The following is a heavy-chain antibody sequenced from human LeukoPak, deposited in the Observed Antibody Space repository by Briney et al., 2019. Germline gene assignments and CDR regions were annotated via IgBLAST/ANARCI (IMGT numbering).Heavy chain of an antibody. CDR2: IRYDGSDK. CDR3: LKGGTGNMGNAFDI. V-gene: IGHV3-30*02. CDR1: GFTFSNYW. J-gene: IGHJ3*02. D-gene: IGHD2/OR15-2a*01. Sequence: PGGSLRLSCAASGFTFSNYWMSWARQAPGKGLEWVTFIRYDGSDKYYADSVKGRFTISRDNSKNTLYLQMNSLRTEDTAVYYCLKGGTGNMGNAFDIWGQGTMVTVSS.